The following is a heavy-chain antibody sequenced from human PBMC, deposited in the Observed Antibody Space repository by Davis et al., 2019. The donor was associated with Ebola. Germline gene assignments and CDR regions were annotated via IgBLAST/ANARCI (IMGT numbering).Heavy chain of an antibody. D-gene: IGHD5-18*01. Sequence: GGSLRLSCAASGFTFSSYAMSWVCQAPGKGLEWVSAISGSGGSTYYADSVKGRFTISRDNSKNTLYLQMNSLRAEDTAVYYCAKESVGYSYGSTSDYWGQGTLVTVSS. V-gene: IGHV3-23*01. CDR3: AKESVGYSYGSTSDY. CDR1: GFTFSSYA. CDR2: ISGSGGST. J-gene: IGHJ4*02.